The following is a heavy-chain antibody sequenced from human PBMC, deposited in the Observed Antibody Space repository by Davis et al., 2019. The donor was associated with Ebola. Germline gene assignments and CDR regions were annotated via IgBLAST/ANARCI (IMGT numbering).Heavy chain of an antibody. CDR3: ARDNIVVVPAAILPPTGY. CDR2: ISYDGSNK. V-gene: IGHV3-30-3*01. D-gene: IGHD2-2*02. CDR1: GFTFSSYW. Sequence: PGGSLRLSCAASGFTFSSYWMHWVRQAPGKGLEWVAVISYDGSNKYYADSVKGRFTISRDNSKNTLYLQMNSLRAEDTAVYYCARDNIVVVPAAILPPTGYWGQGTLVTVSS. J-gene: IGHJ4*02.